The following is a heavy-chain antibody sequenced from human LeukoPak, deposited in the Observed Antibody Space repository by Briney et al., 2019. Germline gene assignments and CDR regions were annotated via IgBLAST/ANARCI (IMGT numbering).Heavy chain of an antibody. Sequence: GESLKISCKGSGYSFTNYWIGWVRQMPGRGLEWMGIIYPGDSDTRYSPPFQGQVTISADKSISTAYLQWSSLNASDTAMYYCARGIEAAAVTILDYWGQGALVTVSS. CDR1: GYSFTNYW. V-gene: IGHV5-51*01. CDR2: IYPGDSDT. J-gene: IGHJ4*02. D-gene: IGHD6-13*01. CDR3: ARGIEAAAVTILDY.